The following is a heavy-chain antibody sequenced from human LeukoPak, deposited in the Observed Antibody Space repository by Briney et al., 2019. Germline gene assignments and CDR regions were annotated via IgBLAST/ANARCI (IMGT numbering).Heavy chain of an antibody. V-gene: IGHV3-53*04. CDR1: GVTISNYY. CDR2: IYSGDNT. CDR3: ARIYYDYHFDY. D-gene: IGHD3-22*01. Sequence: GGSLRLSCEASGVTISNYYMSWVRQAPGKGLEWVSVIYSGDNTYYADSVKGRFTISGHNAKNTLYLQMNSLRAEDTAVYYCARIYYDYHFDYWGQGTLVTVSS. J-gene: IGHJ4*02.